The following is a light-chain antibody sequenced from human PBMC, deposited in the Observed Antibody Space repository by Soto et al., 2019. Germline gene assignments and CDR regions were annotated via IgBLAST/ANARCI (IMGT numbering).Light chain of an antibody. CDR1: QSVSSN. CDR2: CAS. Sequence: EIVMTQSPATLSVSPGERATLSCRASQSVSSNLAWYQQKPGQAPRLLMYCASTRATGIPARFSGSGSGTEFTLTISSLQSEDFAVYFCQQYYNWPPYTFGQGTKLEIK. V-gene: IGKV3-15*01. CDR3: QQYYNWPPYT. J-gene: IGKJ2*01.